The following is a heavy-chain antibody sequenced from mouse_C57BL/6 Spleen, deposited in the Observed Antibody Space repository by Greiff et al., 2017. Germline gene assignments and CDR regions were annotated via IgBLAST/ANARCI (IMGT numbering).Heavy chain of an antibody. CDR1: GFTFSSYA. Sequence: EVKLMESGGGLVKPGGSLKLSCAASGFTFSSYAMSWVRQTPEKRLEWVATISDGGSYTYYPDNVKGRFTISRDNAKNNLYLQMSHLKSEDTAMYYCARDSPRYTSGYWGQGTPLPVSS. V-gene: IGHV5-4*03. CDR3: ARDSPRYTSGY. CDR2: ISDGGSYT. D-gene: IGHD2-14*01. J-gene: IGHJ2*01.